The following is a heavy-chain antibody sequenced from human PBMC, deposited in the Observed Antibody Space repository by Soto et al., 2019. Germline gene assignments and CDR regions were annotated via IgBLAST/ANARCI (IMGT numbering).Heavy chain of an antibody. D-gene: IGHD6-19*01. Sequence: GGSLRLSCSAPGFTFSSYAIHWGRQAPGKGPGWVAVISYDGSNKYYADSVKGRFTISRDNSKNTLYLQMNSLRAEDTAVYYCARGSLQQWLRLYYYYGMDVWGQGTTVTVSS. CDR2: ISYDGSNK. CDR3: ARGSLQQWLRLYYYYGMDV. CDR1: GFTFSSYA. J-gene: IGHJ6*02. V-gene: IGHV3-30-3*01.